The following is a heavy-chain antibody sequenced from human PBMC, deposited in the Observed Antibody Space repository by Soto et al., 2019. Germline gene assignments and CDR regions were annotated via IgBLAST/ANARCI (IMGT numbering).Heavy chain of an antibody. D-gene: IGHD5-12*01. J-gene: IGHJ4*02. CDR2: INPNSGGT. CDR1: GYIFTDYY. Sequence: ASVKVSCKASGYIFTDYYMHWVRQAPGQGLGWMGRINPNSGGTNYAQKFQGRVTMTTDTSMSTAYTELSSLRSEDTAVYYCARAFSGYDLYYFDYWGQGTLVTVSS. V-gene: IGHV1-2*06. CDR3: ARAFSGYDLYYFDY.